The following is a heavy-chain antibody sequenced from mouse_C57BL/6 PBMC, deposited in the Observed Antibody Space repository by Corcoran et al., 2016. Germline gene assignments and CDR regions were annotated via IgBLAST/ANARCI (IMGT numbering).Heavy chain of an antibody. CDR3: ARENSNYGYYAMDY. CDR2: IYPGSGNT. Sequence: QVQLKQSGAELVRPGASVKLSCKASGYTFTDYYINWVKQRPGQGLEWIARIYPGSGNTYYNEKFKDKATLTAEKSSSTAYMQLSSLTSEDSAVYFCARENSNYGYYAMDYWGQGTSVTVSS. J-gene: IGHJ4*01. CDR1: GYTFTDYY. D-gene: IGHD2-5*01. V-gene: IGHV1-76*01.